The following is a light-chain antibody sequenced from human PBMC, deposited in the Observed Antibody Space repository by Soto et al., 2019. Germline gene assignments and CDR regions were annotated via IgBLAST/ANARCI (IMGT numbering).Light chain of an antibody. V-gene: IGKV2-30*02. J-gene: IGKJ1*01. CDR3: MQGTHGPWT. CDR1: QSLIHSDGNTY. Sequence: DVVMPQSPLYLPVTLGQPASISCRSSQSLIHSDGNTYLSWFQQRPGQSPRRLIYEVSERDSGVPDRFTGSGSRPHFTLKISSVEAEDVRVYYCMQGTHGPWTFGQGTEVDIK. CDR2: EVS.